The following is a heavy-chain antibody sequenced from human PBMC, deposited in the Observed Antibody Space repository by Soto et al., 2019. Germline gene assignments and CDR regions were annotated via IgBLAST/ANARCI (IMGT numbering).Heavy chain of an antibody. J-gene: IGHJ4*02. Sequence: SETLSLTCTVSGGSISSRGYYWSWIRQHPGKGLEWIGYIYYSGSTYYNPSLKSRVTISVDTSKNQFSLKLSSVTAADTAVYYCARDGGEQQLDYWGQGTLVTVSS. CDR3: ARDGGEQQLDY. D-gene: IGHD6-13*01. CDR2: IYYSGST. V-gene: IGHV4-31*03. CDR1: GGSISSRGYY.